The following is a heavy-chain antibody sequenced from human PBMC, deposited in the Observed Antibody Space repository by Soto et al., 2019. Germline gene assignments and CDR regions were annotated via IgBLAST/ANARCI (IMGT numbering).Heavy chain of an antibody. V-gene: IGHV4-34*01. CDR1: GGSFSGYY. D-gene: IGHD3-3*01. CDR3: ATRFFDY. CDR2: INHSGST. J-gene: IGHJ4*02. Sequence: SETLSLTCAVYGGSFSGYYWSWIRQPPGKGLEWIGEINHSGSTNYNPSLKSRVTISVDTSKNQFSLKLSSVTAADTAVYYCATRFFDYWGQGTLVTVSS.